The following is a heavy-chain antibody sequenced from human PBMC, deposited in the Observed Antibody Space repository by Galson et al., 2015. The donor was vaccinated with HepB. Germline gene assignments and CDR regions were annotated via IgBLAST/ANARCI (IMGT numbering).Heavy chain of an antibody. CDR3: ARIEKGGGDAFDI. CDR2: IDWDDDK. J-gene: IGHJ3*02. CDR1: GFSLSTSGMC. V-gene: IGHV2-70*11. Sequence: PALVKPTQTLTLTCTFSGFSLSTSGMCVSWIRQPPGKALEWLARIDWDDDKYYSTSLKTRLTISKDTSKNQVVLTMTNMDPVDTATYYCARIEKGGGDAFDIWGQGTMVTVSS. D-gene: IGHD3-16*01.